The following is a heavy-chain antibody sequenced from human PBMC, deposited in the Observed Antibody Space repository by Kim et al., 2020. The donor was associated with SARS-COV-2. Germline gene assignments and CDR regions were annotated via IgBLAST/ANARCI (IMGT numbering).Heavy chain of an antibody. CDR1: GDSMNSPNYY. CDR3: ARQTYGIPSAPDI. Sequence: SETLSLTCTVSGDSMNSPNYYWAWIRQPPGKGLEWIGAVYYSGSTYYNPSLESRVTMSVDTSENHFSLRVKSVTAADTAVYYCARQTYGIPSAPDIWGQG. V-gene: IGHV4-39*01. D-gene: IGHD2-2*01. CDR2: VYYSGST. J-gene: IGHJ1*01.